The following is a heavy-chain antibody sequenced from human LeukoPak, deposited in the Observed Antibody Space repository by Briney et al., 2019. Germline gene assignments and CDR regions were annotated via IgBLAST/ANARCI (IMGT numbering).Heavy chain of an antibody. D-gene: IGHD3-22*01. V-gene: IGHV3-48*01. Sequence: GGSLRLSCAASGFTFSPYSMNWVRQAPGKGLEWVSYISSTSITIYYVDSVKGRFTISRDNAKNSLYLQMNSLRAEDTAVYYCARDHDSSGYYYFIDYWGQGTLVTVSS. J-gene: IGHJ4*02. CDR3: ARDHDSSGYYYFIDY. CDR1: GFTFSPYS. CDR2: ISSTSITI.